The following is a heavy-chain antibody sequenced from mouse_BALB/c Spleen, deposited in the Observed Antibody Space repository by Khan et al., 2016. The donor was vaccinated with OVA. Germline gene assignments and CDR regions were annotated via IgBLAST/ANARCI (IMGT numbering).Heavy chain of an antibody. J-gene: IGHJ3*01. V-gene: IGHV5-6*02. CDR1: GFTFSNYG. CDR3: ARRGYDEAWFAY. CDR2: ITNGGSYT. Sequence: EVQLLETGGDLVKPGGSLKLSCAASGFTFSNYGMSWVRQTPDKRLEWVATITNGGSYTYYPDSVKGRFTISSDNAKNTLYLQMSSLKSEDTAMYYCARRGYDEAWFAYWGQGTLVTVSA. D-gene: IGHD2-2*01.